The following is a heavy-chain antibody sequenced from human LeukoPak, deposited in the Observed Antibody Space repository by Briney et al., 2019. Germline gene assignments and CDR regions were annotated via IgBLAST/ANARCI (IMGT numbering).Heavy chain of an antibody. J-gene: IGHJ4*02. D-gene: IGHD4-17*01. CDR1: GFTFSSYE. CDR3: ALAPMTTVTSFDY. Sequence: GGSLRLSCAASGFTFSSYEMNWVRQAPGKGLGWVSYISSSGSTIYYADSVKGRFTISRDNAKNPLYLQMNSLRAEDTAVYYCALAPMTTVTSFDYWGQGTLVTVSS. V-gene: IGHV3-48*03. CDR2: ISSSGSTI.